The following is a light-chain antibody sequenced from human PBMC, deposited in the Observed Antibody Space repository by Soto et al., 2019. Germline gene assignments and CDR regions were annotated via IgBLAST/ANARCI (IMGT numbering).Light chain of an antibody. J-gene: IGKJ2*01. CDR1: QSVSSSY. V-gene: IGKV3-20*01. CDR3: QQYGSSPPYT. Sequence: EIVLTQSPGTLSLSPGERATLSCRASQSVSSSYLAWYQQKPGQAPRLLIYGASNRATGIPDRFSGSGSGTDFTLTISRLEPEAFAVYYCQQYGSSPPYTFGQGTKLEIK. CDR2: GAS.